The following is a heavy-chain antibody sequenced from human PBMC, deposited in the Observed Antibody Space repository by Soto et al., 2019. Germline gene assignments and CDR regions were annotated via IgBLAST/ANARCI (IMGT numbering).Heavy chain of an antibody. CDR3: ARVQDCTNGVCYSQGAFDI. D-gene: IGHD2-8*01. V-gene: IGHV4-59*01. J-gene: IGHJ3*02. CDR1: GGSISSYY. CDR2: IYYSGST. Sequence: PSETLSLTCTVSGGSISSYYGSWIRQPPGKGLEWIGYIYYSGSTNYNPSLKSRVTISVDTSKNQFSLKLSSVTAADTAVYYCARVQDCTNGVCYSQGAFDIWGQGTMVTVSS.